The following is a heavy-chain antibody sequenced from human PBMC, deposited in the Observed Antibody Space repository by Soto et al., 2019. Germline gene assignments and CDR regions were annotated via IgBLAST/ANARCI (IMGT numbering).Heavy chain of an antibody. V-gene: IGHV4-30-2*01. J-gene: IGHJ5*02. Sequence: QLQLQESGSGLVKPSQTLSLTCAVSGGSISSGGYSWSWIRQPPGKGLEWIGYIYHSGSTYYHPSYKRRVSISVDRPKNQFSLKMSSVTTADTAVYYCARGPGPWGQGTLVTVSS. CDR2: IYHSGST. CDR3: ARGPGP. CDR1: GGSISSGGYS. D-gene: IGHD7-27*01.